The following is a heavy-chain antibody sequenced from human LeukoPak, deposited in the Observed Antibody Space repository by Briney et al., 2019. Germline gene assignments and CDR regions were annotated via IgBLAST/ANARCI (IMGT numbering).Heavy chain of an antibody. V-gene: IGHV3-23*01. CDR1: GFTFSSYA. CDR3: AKRGAEVGTTVAPGDY. CDR2: ISGSGGST. Sequence: GGSLRLSCAASGFTFSSYAMRWVRRAPGRGLEWVSAISGSGGSTYYEDSVKGRFTISRDNSKNTLYLQMNSLRAEDTAIYYCAKRGAEVGTTVAPGDYWGQGTLVTVSS. D-gene: IGHD1-26*01. J-gene: IGHJ4*02.